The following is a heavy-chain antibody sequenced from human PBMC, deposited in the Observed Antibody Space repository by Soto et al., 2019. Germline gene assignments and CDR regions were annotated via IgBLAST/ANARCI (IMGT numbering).Heavy chain of an antibody. CDR2: ISGSGGST. D-gene: IGHD3-22*01. CDR3: AKDRVPMIVVVNQVV. V-gene: IGHV3-23*01. Sequence: PGGSLRLSCAASGFTFSRDAMSWVRPAPGKGLEWVSAISGSGGSTYYADSVKGRFTISRDNSKNTLYLQMNSLRAEDTAVYYCAKDRVPMIVVVNQVVWGQGTLVTVSS. CDR1: GFTFSRDA. J-gene: IGHJ4*02.